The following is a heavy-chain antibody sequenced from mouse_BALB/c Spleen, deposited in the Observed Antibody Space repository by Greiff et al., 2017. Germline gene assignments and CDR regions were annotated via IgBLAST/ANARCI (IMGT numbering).Heavy chain of an antibody. CDR1: GFNIKDTY. J-gene: IGHJ4*01. Sequence: VQLQQSGAELVKPGASVKLSCTASGFNIKDTYMHWVKQRPEQGLEWIGRIDPANGNTKYDPKFQGKATITADTSSDTAYLQLSSLTSEDTAVYYCARSDYGYYAMDYWGQGTSVTVSS. CDR2: IDPANGNT. CDR3: ARSDYGYYAMDY. V-gene: IGHV14-3*02. D-gene: IGHD1-2*01.